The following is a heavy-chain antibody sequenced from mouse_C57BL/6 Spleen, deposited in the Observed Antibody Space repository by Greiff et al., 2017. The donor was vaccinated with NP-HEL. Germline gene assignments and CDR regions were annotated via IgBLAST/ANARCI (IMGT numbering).Heavy chain of an antibody. Sequence: QVQLQQPGTELVKPRASVKLSCKASGYTFTSYWMHWVKQRPGQGLEWIGNINPSNGGTNYNEKFKSKATLTVDKSSSTAYMQLSSLTSEDSAVYYCARKNYGSRPYYFDYWGQGTTLTVSS. CDR2: INPSNGGT. V-gene: IGHV1-53*01. D-gene: IGHD1-1*01. CDR3: ARKNYGSRPYYFDY. CDR1: GYTFTSYW. J-gene: IGHJ2*01.